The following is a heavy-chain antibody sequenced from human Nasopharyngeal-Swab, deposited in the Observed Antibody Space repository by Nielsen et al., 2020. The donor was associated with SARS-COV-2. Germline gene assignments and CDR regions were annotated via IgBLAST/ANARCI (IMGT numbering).Heavy chain of an antibody. Sequence: GESLKISCSASGFTFSSYAMHWVRQAPGKGLEYVSAISSNGGSTYYADSVKGRFTISRGNSKNTLYLQMSSLRAEDTAVYYCVKDLIVVVPAAISDYWGQGTLVTVSS. D-gene: IGHD2-2*02. V-gene: IGHV3-64D*09. J-gene: IGHJ4*02. CDR3: VKDLIVVVPAAISDY. CDR1: GFTFSSYA. CDR2: ISSNGGST.